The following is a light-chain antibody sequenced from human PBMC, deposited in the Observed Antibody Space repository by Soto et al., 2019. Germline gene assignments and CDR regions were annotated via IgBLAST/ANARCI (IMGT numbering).Light chain of an antibody. Sequence: SYELTQPPSVSVAPGQTASITCGENNIGSKRVHWYQQKPGQAPVVVVYHDSDRPSGIPERFSGSNSGNTATLTISAVDAGDEAAYFCQVWDNYSDHVVFGAGTKLTVL. V-gene: IGLV3-21*02. J-gene: IGLJ3*02. CDR1: NIGSKR. CDR3: QVWDNYSDHVV. CDR2: HDS.